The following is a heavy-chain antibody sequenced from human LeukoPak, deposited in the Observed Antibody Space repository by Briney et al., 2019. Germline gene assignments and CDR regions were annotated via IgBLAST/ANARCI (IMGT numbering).Heavy chain of an antibody. CDR2: ISYDGSNK. CDR3: ARDSGYNLRGYLQH. D-gene: IGHD6-25*01. J-gene: IGHJ1*01. V-gene: IGHV3-30*04. CDR1: GFTFSSYA. Sequence: GGSLRLSCAASGFTFSSYAMHWVRQAPGKVLEWVAVISYDGSNKYYADSVKGRFTISRDNSKNTLYLQMDSLRAEDTAVYYCARDSGYNLRGYLQHWGQGTLGTVSS.